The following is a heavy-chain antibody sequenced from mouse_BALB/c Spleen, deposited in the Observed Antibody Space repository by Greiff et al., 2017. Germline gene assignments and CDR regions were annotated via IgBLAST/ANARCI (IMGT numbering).Heavy chain of an antibody. V-gene: IGHV5-15*02. J-gene: IGHJ4*01. Sequence: EVLLVESGGGLVQPGGSRKLSCAASGFTFSDYGMAWVRQAPGKGREWVAFISNLAYSIYYAATVTGRFTISRENAKNTLYLEMSSLRSEDTAMYYCARERYYGSSVAMDYWGQGTSVTVSS. CDR2: ISNLAYSI. CDR1: GFTFSDYG. CDR3: ARERYYGSSVAMDY. D-gene: IGHD1-1*01.